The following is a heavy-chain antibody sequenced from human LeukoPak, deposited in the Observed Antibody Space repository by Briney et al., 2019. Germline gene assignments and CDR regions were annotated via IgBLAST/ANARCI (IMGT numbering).Heavy chain of an antibody. Sequence: GASVKVSCKASGYTFTSYAMHWVRQAPGQRLEWIGWINAGNGNTKYSQKFQGRVTITRDTSASTAYMELSSLRSEDTAVYYCARGPYLRYFDWLCFDYWGQGTLVTVSS. CDR2: INAGNGNT. CDR3: ARGPYLRYFDWLCFDY. J-gene: IGHJ4*02. D-gene: IGHD3-9*01. V-gene: IGHV1-3*01. CDR1: GYTFTSYA.